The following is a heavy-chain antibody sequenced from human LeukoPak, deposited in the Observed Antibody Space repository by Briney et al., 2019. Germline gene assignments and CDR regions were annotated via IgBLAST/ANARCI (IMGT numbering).Heavy chain of an antibody. J-gene: IGHJ4*02. CDR3: ARDPSSGSPGR. D-gene: IGHD1-26*01. V-gene: IGHV1-69*04. Sequence: VASVKVSCKASGGTFSSYAISWVRQAPGQGLEWMGRIIPILGIANYAQKFQGRVTITADKSTSTAYMELSSLRSEDTAVYYCARDPSSGSPGRWGQGTLVTVSS. CDR1: GGTFSSYA. CDR2: IIPILGIA.